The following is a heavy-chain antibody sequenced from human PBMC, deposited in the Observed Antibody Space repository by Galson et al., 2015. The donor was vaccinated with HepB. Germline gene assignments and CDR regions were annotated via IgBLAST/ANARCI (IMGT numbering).Heavy chain of an antibody. V-gene: IGHV3-33*01. Sequence: SLRLSCAASGFTFSSHGMHWVRQAPGKGLECVAVIWYDGSGNHYADSVKGRFTISRDDSKNTLYLQMNSLRAEDTAVYYCARDGPLETSGHYLDYWGQGTLVTVSA. CDR2: IWYDGSGN. CDR3: ARDGPLETSGHYLDY. D-gene: IGHD3-22*01. J-gene: IGHJ4*02. CDR1: GFTFSSHG.